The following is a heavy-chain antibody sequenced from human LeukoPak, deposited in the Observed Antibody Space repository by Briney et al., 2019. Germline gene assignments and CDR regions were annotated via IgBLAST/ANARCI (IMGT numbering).Heavy chain of an antibody. CDR2: FDPEDGET. CDR1: GYTLTELS. CDR3: ATPSSTSYYYGMDV. J-gene: IGHJ6*02. D-gene: IGHD2-2*01. Sequence: AASVKVSCKVSGYTLTELSMHWVRQAPGKGLERMGGFDPEDGETIYAQKFQGRVTMTEDTSTDTAYMELSSLRSEDTAVYYCATPSSTSYYYGMDVWGQGTTVTVSS. V-gene: IGHV1-24*01.